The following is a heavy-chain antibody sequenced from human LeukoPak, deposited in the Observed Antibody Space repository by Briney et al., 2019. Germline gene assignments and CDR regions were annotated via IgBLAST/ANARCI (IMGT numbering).Heavy chain of an antibody. Sequence: PGGSLRLSCEASEFTFSTYAMTWVRQTPGKGLEWVSVISGGGDSADYADSMKGRFTISRDNSKNTLYLQMNSLRAEDTALYYCAKLGCTGTFRYANYWGQGTLVTVSS. CDR1: EFTFSTYA. CDR2: ISGGGDSA. V-gene: IGHV3-23*01. CDR3: AKLGCTGTFRYANY. D-gene: IGHD2-2*01. J-gene: IGHJ4*02.